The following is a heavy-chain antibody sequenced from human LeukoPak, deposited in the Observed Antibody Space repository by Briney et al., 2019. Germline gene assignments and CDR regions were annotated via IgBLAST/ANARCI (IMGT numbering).Heavy chain of an antibody. CDR3: ARDHYYDSSGYTPAGDAFDI. J-gene: IGHJ3*02. V-gene: IGHV3-48*04. CDR1: GFTFSSYW. Sequence: GGSLRLSCAASGFTFSSYWMSWVRQAPGKGLEWVSYISSSGSTIYYADSVKGRFTISRDNAKNSLYLQMNSLRAEDTAVYYCARDHYYDSSGYTPAGDAFDIWGQGTMVTVSS. CDR2: ISSSGSTI. D-gene: IGHD3-22*01.